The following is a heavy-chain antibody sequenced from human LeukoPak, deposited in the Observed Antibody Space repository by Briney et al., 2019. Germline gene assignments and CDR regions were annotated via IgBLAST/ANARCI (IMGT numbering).Heavy chain of an antibody. CDR3: GSYCSGGSCPYYFDY. CDR2: IKSDGSST. CDR1: GFTFSSYW. D-gene: IGHD2-15*01. J-gene: IGHJ4*02. Sequence: GGSLRLSCAASGFTFSSYWMHWVRQAPGKGLMWVSRIKSDGSSTSYADSVKGRFTISRDNSKNTLYLQMNGLRAEDTAVYYCGSYCSGGSCPYYFDYWGQGTLVTVSS. V-gene: IGHV3-74*01.